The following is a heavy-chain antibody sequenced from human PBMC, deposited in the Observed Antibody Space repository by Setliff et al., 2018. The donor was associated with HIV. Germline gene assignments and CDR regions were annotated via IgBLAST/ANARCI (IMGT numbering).Heavy chain of an antibody. J-gene: IGHJ4*02. CDR3: ARDGYSSSWYVISGSFDY. CDR1: GYSISSGYY. Sequence: SETLSLTCAVSGYSISSGYYWGWIRQPPGKGPEWVGSIYHSGTTYYNPSLKSRVTISVDTSENQFSLKLSSVTAADTAVYYCARDGYSSSWYVISGSFDYWGQGILVTVSS. D-gene: IGHD6-13*01. V-gene: IGHV4-38-2*02. CDR2: IYHSGTT.